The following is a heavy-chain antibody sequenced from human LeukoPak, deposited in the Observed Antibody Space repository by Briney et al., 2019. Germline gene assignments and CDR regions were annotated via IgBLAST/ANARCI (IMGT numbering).Heavy chain of an antibody. CDR1: GFTFSSYW. CDR2: IKQDGSEK. V-gene: IGHV3-7*03. D-gene: IGHD3-16*02. J-gene: IGHJ4*02. CDR3: ARIRITFGGVIVRQYYFDY. Sequence: GGSLRLSCAASGFTFSSYWMSWVRQAPGKGLEWVANIKQDGSEKYYVDSVKGRFTISRDNAKNSLYLQMNSLRAEDTALYHCARIRITFGGVIVRQYYFDYWGQGTLVTVSS.